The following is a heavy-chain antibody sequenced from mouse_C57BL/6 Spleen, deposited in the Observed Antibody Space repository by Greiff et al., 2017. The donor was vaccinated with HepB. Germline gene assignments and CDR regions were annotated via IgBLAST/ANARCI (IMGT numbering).Heavy chain of an antibody. CDR3: ARWLLRGGYAMDY. CDR1: GYTFTSYW. Sequence: QVQLQQPGAELVKPGASVKLSCKASGYTFTSYWMQWVKQRPGQGLEWIGEIDPSDSYTNYNQKFKGKATLTVDTSSSTAYMQHSSLTSEDSAVYYCARWLLRGGYAMDYWGQGTSVTVSS. D-gene: IGHD2-3*01. CDR2: IDPSDSYT. V-gene: IGHV1-50*01. J-gene: IGHJ4*01.